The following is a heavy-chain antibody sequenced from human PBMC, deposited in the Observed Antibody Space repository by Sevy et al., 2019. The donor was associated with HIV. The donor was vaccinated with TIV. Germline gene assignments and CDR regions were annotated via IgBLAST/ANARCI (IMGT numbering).Heavy chain of an antibody. CDR3: ARDSSTAPSYYYYDGMDV. D-gene: IGHD2-2*01. J-gene: IGHJ6*02. CDR2: ISAYNGNT. CDR1: GYTFNRYG. V-gene: IGHV1-18*01. Sequence: ASVKVSCKASGYTFNRYGISWVRQAPGQGLEWMGWISAYNGNTNCAQKLEGRVTMTTDTSTSTAYMELRSLRSDDTAVYYCARDSSTAPSYYYYDGMDVWGQGTTVTVSS.